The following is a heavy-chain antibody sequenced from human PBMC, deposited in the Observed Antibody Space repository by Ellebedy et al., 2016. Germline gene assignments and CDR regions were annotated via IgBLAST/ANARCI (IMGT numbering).Heavy chain of an antibody. D-gene: IGHD5-12*01. CDR3: ARAAAGVYSGYDSLYFDY. J-gene: IGHJ4*02. Sequence: GESLKISXKGSGYSFTSYWIGWVRQMPGKGLEWMGIIYLGDSDTRYSPSFQGQVTISADKSISTAYLQWSSLKASDTAMYYCARAAAGVYSGYDSLYFDYWGQGTLVTVSS. CDR2: IYLGDSDT. CDR1: GYSFTSYW. V-gene: IGHV5-51*01.